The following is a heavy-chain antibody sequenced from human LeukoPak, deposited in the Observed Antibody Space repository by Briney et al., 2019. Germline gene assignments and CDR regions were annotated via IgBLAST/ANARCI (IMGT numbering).Heavy chain of an antibody. D-gene: IGHD3-3*01. J-gene: IGHJ5*02. CDR3: AKDRQARLYLPPGWFDP. Sequence: PGGSLRLSCAASGFTFSSYAMSWVRQAPGKGLEWVSAISGSGGSTYYADSVKGRFTISRDNSKNTLYLQMNSLRAEDTAVYYCAKDRQARLYLPPGWFDPWGQGTLVTVSS. CDR1: GFTFSSYA. V-gene: IGHV3-23*01. CDR2: ISGSGGST.